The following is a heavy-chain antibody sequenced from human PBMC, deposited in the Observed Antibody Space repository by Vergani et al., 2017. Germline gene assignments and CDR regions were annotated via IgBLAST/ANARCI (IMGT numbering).Heavy chain of an antibody. CDR2: ISAYNGNT. V-gene: IGHV1-18*04. CDR1: GYTFTSYG. D-gene: IGHD1-26*01. Sequence: QVQLVQSGAEVKKPGASVKVSCKASGYTFTSYGISWVRQAPGQGLEWMAWISAYNGNTNYAQKLKGRVTMTTDTSTSTPYMELRSLRSDDTAVYYCAKDYSGSYLIGMDVWGQGTTVTVSS. CDR3: AKDYSGSYLIGMDV. J-gene: IGHJ6*02.